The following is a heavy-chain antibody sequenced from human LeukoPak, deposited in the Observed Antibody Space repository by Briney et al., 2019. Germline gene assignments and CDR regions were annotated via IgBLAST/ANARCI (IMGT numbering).Heavy chain of an antibody. J-gene: IGHJ4*02. CDR2: TYYTGRT. D-gene: IGHD5-24*01. Sequence: PSETLSLTCNVSGDSMEYYYWSWIRQSPGKGLEWIAYTYYTGRTKYNPSLKSRVTISVDMSKNQFSLKVTSVTAADTAVYFCTGVTIHGNSDYWGQGALVTVSS. V-gene: IGHV4-59*12. CDR1: GDSMEYYY. CDR3: TGVTIHGNSDY.